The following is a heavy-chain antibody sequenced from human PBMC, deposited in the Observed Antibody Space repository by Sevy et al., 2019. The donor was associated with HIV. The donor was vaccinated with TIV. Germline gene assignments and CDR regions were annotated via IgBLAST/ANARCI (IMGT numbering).Heavy chain of an antibody. J-gene: IGHJ3*02. D-gene: IGHD3-22*01. Sequence: ASVKVSCKASGGTFSSYAISWVRQAPGQGLEWMGGLIPIFGTANYAQKFQGRVTITADESTSTAYMELSSLRSEDTAVYYCARDTKRYYDSSGYYCAFDIWGQGTMVTVSS. CDR1: GGTFSSYA. V-gene: IGHV1-69*13. CDR3: ARDTKRYYDSSGYYCAFDI. CDR2: LIPIFGTA.